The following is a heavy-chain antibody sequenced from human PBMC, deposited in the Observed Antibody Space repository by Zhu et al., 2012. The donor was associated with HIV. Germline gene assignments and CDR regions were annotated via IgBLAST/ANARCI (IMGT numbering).Heavy chain of an antibody. CDR1: GGSIGSSDYY. CDR2: IYYSGST. J-gene: IGHJ6*03. D-gene: IGHD6-13*01. Sequence: QVQLQESGPGLVKPSQTLSLTCTMSGGSIGSSDYYWSWIRQPPGKGLEWIGYIYYSGSTYYNPSLKSRVTISVDTSKNQFSLNLNSVTAADTAVXYCASTTISPAGRHYYYYIDVWGKGTTVTVSS. V-gene: IGHV4-30-4*08. CDR3: ASTTISPAGRHYYYYIDV.